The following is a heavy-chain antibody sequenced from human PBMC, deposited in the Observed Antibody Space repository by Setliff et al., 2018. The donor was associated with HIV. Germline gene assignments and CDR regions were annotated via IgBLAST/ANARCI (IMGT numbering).Heavy chain of an antibody. CDR2: INPDGSET. J-gene: IGHJ5*02. CDR1: GFAFSDFW. V-gene: IGHV3-7*01. Sequence: GGSLRLSCTVSGFAFSDFWMTWVRQRPGKGLEWVANINPDGSETNYVDSVKGRFTISKDNVQNSLYLQMNNLIVGDTAVYYCARDPPAWELPLDHWGQGTLVTVSS. D-gene: IGHD1-26*01. CDR3: ARDPPAWELPLDH.